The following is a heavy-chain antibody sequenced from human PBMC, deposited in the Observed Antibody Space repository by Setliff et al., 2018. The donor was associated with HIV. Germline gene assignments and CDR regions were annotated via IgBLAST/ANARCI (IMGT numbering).Heavy chain of an antibody. CDR2: ISPNFGHT. D-gene: IGHD6-19*01. CDR1: GGTFSSYA. CDR3: ARLGSGWSDSYYYAMDI. J-gene: IGHJ6*02. V-gene: IGHV1-18*01. Sequence: ASVKVSCKASGGTFSSYAISWVRQAPGQGLEWMGGISPNFGHTNYAQNFLGRVTMTIDTSTSRAYMELRSLRSDDTAMYFCARLGSGWSDSYYYAMDIWGQGTTVTVSS.